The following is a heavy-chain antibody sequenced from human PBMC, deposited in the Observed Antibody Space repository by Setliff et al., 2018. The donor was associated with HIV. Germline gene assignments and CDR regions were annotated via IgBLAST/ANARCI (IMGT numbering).Heavy chain of an antibody. CDR1: GHTFNNYD. J-gene: IGHJ6*04. V-gene: IGHV1-8*01. Sequence: AASVKVSCKASGHTFNNYDINWVRRATGQGLEWMGWMNPNSGATGYAQKFQGRVTMTRDTSISTAYMELGSLTSKDTAVYYCASGKGVRGVIITGGLDVWGKGTTVTVSS. D-gene: IGHD3-10*01. CDR3: ASGKGVRGVIITGGLDV. CDR2: MNPNSGAT.